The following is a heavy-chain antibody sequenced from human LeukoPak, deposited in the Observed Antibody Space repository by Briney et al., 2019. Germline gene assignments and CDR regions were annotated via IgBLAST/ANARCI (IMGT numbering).Heavy chain of an antibody. CDR2: ISYDGSNK. CDR1: GFTFSSYA. Sequence: PGGSLRLSCAPSGFTFSSYAMHWVRQAPGKGLEWVAVISYDGSNKYYADSVKGRFTISRDNSKNTLYLQMNSLRAEDTAVYYCAREYSGYDYGMDVWGKGTTVTVSS. CDR3: AREYSGYDYGMDV. J-gene: IGHJ6*04. V-gene: IGHV3-30*04. D-gene: IGHD1-26*01.